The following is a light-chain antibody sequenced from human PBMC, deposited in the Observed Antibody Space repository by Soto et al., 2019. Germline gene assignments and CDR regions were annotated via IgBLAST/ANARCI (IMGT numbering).Light chain of an antibody. J-gene: IGLJ1*01. V-gene: IGLV2-11*01. CDR1: SSDVGRYNY. Sequence: SALTRPRSVSGSPGQSVTISCTGTSSDVGRYNYVSWYQHHPGKAPKLMIYDVSTRPSGVPDRFSGSKSGTTASLTISGLQAEDEADYYCCSYAGSPYVFGTGTKVTVL. CDR3: CSYAGSPYV. CDR2: DVS.